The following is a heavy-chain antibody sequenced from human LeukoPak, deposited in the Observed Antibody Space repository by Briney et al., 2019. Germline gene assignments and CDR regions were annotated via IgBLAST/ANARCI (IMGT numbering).Heavy chain of an antibody. Sequence: SETLSLTCAVYGGSLSGYYWSWIRQPPGKGLEWIGEINQSGSTYYNPSLKSRVTISVDTSKNQFSLKLTSVTAADTAVYYCATLGEYFDSSGYYYNWGQGTLVTVSS. D-gene: IGHD3-22*01. V-gene: IGHV4-34*01. CDR1: GGSLSGYY. CDR2: INQSGST. J-gene: IGHJ4*02. CDR3: ATLGEYFDSSGYYYN.